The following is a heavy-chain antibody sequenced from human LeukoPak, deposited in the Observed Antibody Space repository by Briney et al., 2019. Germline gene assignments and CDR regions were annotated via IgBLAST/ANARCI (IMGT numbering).Heavy chain of an antibody. CDR2: VNWNGGST. Sequence: GGSLRPSCAASGFTFDDYGMSWVRQAPGKGLEWVSGVNWNGGSTGYADSVKGRFTISRDNAKNSLYLQMNSLRAEDTALYYCAREAYCSGGSCYTKPTYYFDYWGQGTLVTVSS. CDR1: GFTFDDYG. J-gene: IGHJ4*02. V-gene: IGHV3-20*04. CDR3: AREAYCSGGSCYTKPTYYFDY. D-gene: IGHD2-15*01.